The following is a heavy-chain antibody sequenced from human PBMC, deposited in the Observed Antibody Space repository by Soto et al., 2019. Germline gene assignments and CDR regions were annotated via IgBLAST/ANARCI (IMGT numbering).Heavy chain of an antibody. CDR1: GFSCSRYA. D-gene: IGHD6-13*01. CDR2: ISGTGGRT. V-gene: IGHV3-23*01. CDR3: AKDGNIAAGGAY. Sequence: GGSLRLSIAAYGFSCSRYAMNWVRKAPGKGLEWVSAISGTGGRTYYADSVKGRFTISRDNSQNTLYLHMNSLRVEDTAVYYCAKDGNIAAGGAYWGQGT. J-gene: IGHJ4*02.